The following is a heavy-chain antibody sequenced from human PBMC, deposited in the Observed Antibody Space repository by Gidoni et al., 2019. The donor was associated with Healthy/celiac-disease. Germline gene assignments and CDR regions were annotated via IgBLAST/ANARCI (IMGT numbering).Heavy chain of an antibody. CDR2: ISSSSSDI. V-gene: IGHV3-21*01. D-gene: IGHD3-9*01. CDR1: GFTFSSYS. CDR3: ARWAGTGYPTPDYGMDV. J-gene: IGHJ6*02. Sequence: EVQLVESGGGLVTPGGSLRLSCAASGFTFSSYSMNWVRQAPGKGLEWVSSISSSSSDIYYADSVKGRFTISRDNAKNSLYLQMNSLRAEDTAVYYCARWAGTGYPTPDYGMDVWGQGTTVTVSS.